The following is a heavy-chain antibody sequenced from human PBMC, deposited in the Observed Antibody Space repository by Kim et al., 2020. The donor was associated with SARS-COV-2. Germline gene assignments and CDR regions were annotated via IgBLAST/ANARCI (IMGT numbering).Heavy chain of an antibody. J-gene: IGHJ4*02. D-gene: IGHD6-19*01. Sequence: ASVKASCKASGYTFTDTYICWVRQAPGQGLELMGWINPYNGDTMYVQKFQARVTMTRDTSLSTAYMEVSGLRPDDTAVYYCASDSVRYSSGWYDWGQGTLVTVSS. CDR1: GYTFTDTY. CDR2: INPYNGDT. V-gene: IGHV1-2*02. CDR3: ASDSVRYSSGWYD.